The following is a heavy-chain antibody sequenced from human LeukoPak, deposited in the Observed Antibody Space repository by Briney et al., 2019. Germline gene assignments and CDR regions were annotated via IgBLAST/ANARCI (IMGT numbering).Heavy chain of an antibody. J-gene: IGHJ4*02. Sequence: GGSLRLSCAASGFTFSSYAMHWVRQAPGKGLEWVAVISYDGSNKYYADSVKGRFTISRDNSKNTLYLQMNGLRAEDTAVYYCARGPSRPPFDYWGQGTLVTVSS. CDR1: GFTFSSYA. V-gene: IGHV3-30-3*01. CDR2: ISYDGSNK. CDR3: ARGPSRPPFDY.